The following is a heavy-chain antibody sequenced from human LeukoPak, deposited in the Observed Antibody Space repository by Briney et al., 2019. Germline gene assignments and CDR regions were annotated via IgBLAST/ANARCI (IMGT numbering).Heavy chain of an antibody. D-gene: IGHD1-26*01. CDR3: AKGTGRYWTFFDS. Sequence: PGGSLRLSCAASGFTFDEYAMHWVRQGPGKGPEWVSGISWNGGSIDYVDSVKGRLTISRDNAKNSRYLQMNSLRPEDTALYYCAKGTGRYWTFFDSWGQGTHVVVSS. J-gene: IGHJ4*02. CDR2: ISWNGGSI. CDR1: GFTFDEYA. V-gene: IGHV3-9*01.